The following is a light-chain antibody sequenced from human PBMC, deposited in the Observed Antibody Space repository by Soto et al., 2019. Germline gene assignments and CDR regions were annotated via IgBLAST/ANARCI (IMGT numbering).Light chain of an antibody. V-gene: IGLV2-14*01. J-gene: IGLJ1*01. CDR2: DVS. Sequence: QSVLTQPASVSGSPGQSITISCTGTSSDVGGYNYVSWYQQHPGKAPKLMIHDVSNRPSGVSNRFFGSKSGNTASLTISGLQAEDEADYYCSSYTSSSTYVFGPGTKVTVL. CDR3: SSYTSSSTYV. CDR1: SSDVGGYNY.